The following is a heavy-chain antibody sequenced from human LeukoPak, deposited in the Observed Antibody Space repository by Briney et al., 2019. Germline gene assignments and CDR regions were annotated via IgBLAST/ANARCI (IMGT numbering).Heavy chain of an antibody. CDR2: INWNSGSI. CDR3: AKDTGYDSSGGTFDY. J-gene: IGHJ4*02. CDR1: GFTFDDYA. V-gene: IGHV3-9*01. D-gene: IGHD3-22*01. Sequence: GGSLRLSCAASGFTFDDYAMHWVRQAPGKGLEWVSGINWNSGSIGYADSVKGRFTISRDNAKNSLYLQMNSLRAEDTALCYCAKDTGYDSSGGTFDYWGQGTLVTVSS.